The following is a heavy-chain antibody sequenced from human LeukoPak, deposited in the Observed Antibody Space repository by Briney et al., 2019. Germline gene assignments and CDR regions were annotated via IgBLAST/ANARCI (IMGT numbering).Heavy chain of an antibody. CDR1: GVTFSSYA. CDR2: ISGSGGST. J-gene: IGHJ4*02. Sequence: PGGSLRLSCAASGVTFSSYAMSWVRQAPGKGLEWVSVISGSGGSTYYADSVRGRYTIAGDNSQNTLLMQRNSLRAEDTAVYHCANTIRYYEILSLAERTAYLDYWGQGTLVTVSS. CDR3: ANTIRYYEILSLAERTAYLDY. V-gene: IGHV3-23*01. D-gene: IGHD3-9*01.